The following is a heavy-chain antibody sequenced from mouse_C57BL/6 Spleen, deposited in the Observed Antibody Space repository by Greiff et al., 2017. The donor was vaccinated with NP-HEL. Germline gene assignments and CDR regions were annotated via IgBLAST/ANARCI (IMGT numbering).Heavy chain of an antibody. CDR2: IDPENGDT. J-gene: IGHJ2*01. V-gene: IGHV14-4*01. CDR1: GFNIKDDY. D-gene: IGHD4-1*01. Sequence: VQLQQSGAELVRPGASVKLSCTASGFNIKDDYMHWVKQRPEQGLEWIGWIDPENGDTEYASKFQGKATITADTSSNTAYLQLSSLTSEDTAVYYCTRKLGFDCWGQGTTLTVSS. CDR3: TRKLGFDC.